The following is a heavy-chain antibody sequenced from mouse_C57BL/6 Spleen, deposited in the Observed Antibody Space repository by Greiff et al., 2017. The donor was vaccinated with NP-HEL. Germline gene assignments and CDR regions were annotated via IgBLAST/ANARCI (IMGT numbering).Heavy chain of an antibody. CDR3: ARSIPIGAYFDV. CDR2: IRNKANGYTT. V-gene: IGHV7-3*01. J-gene: IGHJ1*03. D-gene: IGHD2-14*01. CDR1: GFTFTDYY. Sequence: EVKLVESGGGLVQPGGSLSLSCAASGFTFTDYYMSWVRQPPGKALEWLGFIRNKANGYTTEYSASVKGRFTISRDNSQSILYLQMNALRAEDSATYYCARSIPIGAYFDVWGTGTTVTVSS.